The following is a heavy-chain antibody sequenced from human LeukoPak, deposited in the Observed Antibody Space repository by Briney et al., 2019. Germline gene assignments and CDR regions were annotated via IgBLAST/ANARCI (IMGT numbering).Heavy chain of an antibody. D-gene: IGHD1/OR15-1a*01. Sequence: SETLSLTCAVCGGSFSGYYWSWIRQPPGKGLEWIGEINHSGSTNYNPSLKSRVTISVDTSKNQLSLKLSSVTAADTAVYYCARAPTRGIDYWGQGTLVTVSS. CDR3: ARAPTRGIDY. J-gene: IGHJ4*02. CDR1: GGSFSGYY. V-gene: IGHV4-34*01. CDR2: INHSGST.